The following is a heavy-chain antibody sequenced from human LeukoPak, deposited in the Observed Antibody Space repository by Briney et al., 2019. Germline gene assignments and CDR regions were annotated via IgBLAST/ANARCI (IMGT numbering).Heavy chain of an antibody. CDR1: GDSVSSNSAA. CDR2: TYYRSKWYY. D-gene: IGHD3-22*01. V-gene: IGHV6-1*01. Sequence: SQTLSLTCVISGDSVSSNSAAWNWIRQSPSRGLEWLGRTYYRSKWYYDYAVSVKSRITINPDTSKIPFSLQLNSVTPEDTAVYYCARIYYDTSGHGAFDIWRQGTMVTVSS. CDR3: ARIYYDTSGHGAFDI. J-gene: IGHJ3*02.